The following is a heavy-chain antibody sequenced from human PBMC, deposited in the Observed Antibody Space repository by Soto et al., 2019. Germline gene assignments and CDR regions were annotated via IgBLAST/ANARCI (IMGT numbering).Heavy chain of an antibody. CDR2: ISGSGGST. V-gene: IGHV3-23*01. Sequence: EVQLLESGGGLVQPGGSLRLSCAASGFTFSSYAMTWVRQAPGKGLEWVSGISGSGGSTYYADSVKGRFTVSRDNSKNTLYLQMNSRRAEDTAAYYCAKDGGRQDIVVVAAANYFDYWGQGTLVTVSA. CDR3: AKDGGRQDIVVVAAANYFDY. J-gene: IGHJ4*02. D-gene: IGHD2-15*01. CDR1: GFTFSSYA.